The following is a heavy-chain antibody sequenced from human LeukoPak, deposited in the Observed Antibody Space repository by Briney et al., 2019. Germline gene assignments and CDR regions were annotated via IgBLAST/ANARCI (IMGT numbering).Heavy chain of an antibody. Sequence: GGSLRLSCEASGFTFSSYSMNWVRQAPGKGLEWVSYISSISSAIYYADSVKGRFTVSRDNAKNSLYLQMNSLRAEDTAVYFCAELGITMIGGVWGKGTTVTISS. CDR1: GFTFSSYS. V-gene: IGHV3-48*01. CDR3: AELGITMIGGV. D-gene: IGHD3-10*02. J-gene: IGHJ6*04. CDR2: ISSISSAI.